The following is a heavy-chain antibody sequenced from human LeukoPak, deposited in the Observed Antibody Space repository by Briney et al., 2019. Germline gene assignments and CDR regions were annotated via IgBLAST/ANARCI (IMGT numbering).Heavy chain of an antibody. V-gene: IGHV4-38-2*01. Sequence: SETLSLTCAVSGYSISSGSYWGWIRQPPGKGLEWIGSIYHSGSTYYYPSLKSRVTISVDTSKNQFSLKVSSVTAADTAVYYCARVGGPFDAWGQETLVTVSS. J-gene: IGHJ5*02. CDR2: IYHSGST. CDR3: ARVGGPFDA. CDR1: GYSISSGSY.